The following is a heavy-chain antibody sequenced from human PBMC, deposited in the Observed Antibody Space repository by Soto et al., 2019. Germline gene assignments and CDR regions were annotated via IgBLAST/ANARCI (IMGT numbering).Heavy chain of an antibody. Sequence: EVQLVESGGGLVQPGGSLRLSCAASGFTFSNYWMHWVRQAPGKGLVWVALINSDGSSTNYADSVKGRFTISRDNAKNTLYLQMNSLRVEDTAVYYCARAFSADYWGQGTLVTVSS. D-gene: IGHD3-16*01. CDR2: INSDGSST. J-gene: IGHJ4*02. V-gene: IGHV3-74*01. CDR3: ARAFSADY. CDR1: GFTFSNYW.